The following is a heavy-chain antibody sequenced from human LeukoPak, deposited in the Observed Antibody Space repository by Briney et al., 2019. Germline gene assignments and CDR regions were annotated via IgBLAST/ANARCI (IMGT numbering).Heavy chain of an antibody. CDR3: ARGMYYDSSGYGPCYYYYGMDV. Sequence: SQTLSLTCTVSGGSISSGGYYWSWIRQHPGKGLEWIGYIYYSGSTYYNPSLKSRVTISVDTSKNQFSLKLSSVTAADTAVYYCARGMYYDSSGYGPCYYYYGMDVWGQGTTVTVSS. CDR1: GGSISSGGYY. J-gene: IGHJ6*02. V-gene: IGHV4-31*03. D-gene: IGHD3-22*01. CDR2: IYYSGST.